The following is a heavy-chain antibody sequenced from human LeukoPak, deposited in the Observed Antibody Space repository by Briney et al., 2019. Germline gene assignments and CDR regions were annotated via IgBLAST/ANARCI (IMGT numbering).Heavy chain of an antibody. Sequence: GGSLRLSCAASGFTFSSYAMSWVRQAPEKGLEWVSTISGSGGGTYYADSVKGRFTISRDNSKNTLYLQMNSLRAEDTALYYCAKSPCSSTTCYVSWLDPWGQGALVTVSS. CDR3: AKSPCSSTTCYVSWLDP. D-gene: IGHD2-2*01. CDR2: ISGSGGGT. J-gene: IGHJ5*02. V-gene: IGHV3-23*01. CDR1: GFTFSSYA.